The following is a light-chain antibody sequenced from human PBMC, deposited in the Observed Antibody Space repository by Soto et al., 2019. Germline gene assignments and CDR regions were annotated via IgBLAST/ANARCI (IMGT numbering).Light chain of an antibody. CDR3: SSFTTSHTYV. CDR1: SSDVGGFNS. Sequence: QSALTQPASVSGSPGQSITISCTGSSSDVGGFNSVSWYQQHPGKAPKLMIYVVSGRPSGVPHRFSGSKSGNAASLTISGLQAEDEADYYCSSFTTSHTYVFGTGTKLTVL. V-gene: IGLV2-14*03. J-gene: IGLJ1*01. CDR2: VVS.